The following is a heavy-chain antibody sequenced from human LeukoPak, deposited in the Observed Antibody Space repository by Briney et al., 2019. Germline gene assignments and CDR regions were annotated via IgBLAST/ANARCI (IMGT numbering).Heavy chain of an antibody. V-gene: IGHV3-30*12. J-gene: IGHJ3*01. CDR2: ISYDGSNK. Sequence: GGSLRLSCAASGFTFSSYGMHWVRQAPGKGLEWVAVISYDGSNKYYADSVKGRFTISRDNSKNTLYLQMNSLRAEDTAVYYCARVMSGYYVVLDVWGQGTMVTVSS. CDR1: GFTFSSYG. CDR3: ARVMSGYYVVLDV. D-gene: IGHD3-3*01.